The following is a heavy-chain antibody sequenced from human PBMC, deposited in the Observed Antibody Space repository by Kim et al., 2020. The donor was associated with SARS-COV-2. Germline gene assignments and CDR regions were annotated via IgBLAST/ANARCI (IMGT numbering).Heavy chain of an antibody. CDR3: AKEGAYYDYVWGSYRPAHFDY. CDR1: GFTFSSYA. J-gene: IGHJ4*02. Sequence: GGSLRLSCAASGFTFSSYAMSWVRQAPGKGLEWVSAICGCGGSTYYADSVKGRFTISSDNSKNTLYLQMNSLRAEDTAVYYCAKEGAYYDYVWGSYRPAHFDYWGQGTRVTVSS. V-gene: IGHV3-23*01. D-gene: IGHD3-16*02. CDR2: ICGCGGST.